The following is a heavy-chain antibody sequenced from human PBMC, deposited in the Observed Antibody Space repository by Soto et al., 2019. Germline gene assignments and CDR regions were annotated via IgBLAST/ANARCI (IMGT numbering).Heavy chain of an antibody. J-gene: IGHJ4*02. D-gene: IGHD6-19*01. V-gene: IGHV3-23*01. CDR1: GFTFSSYA. CDR3: AKDSAIAVAGFDY. CDR2: ISGSGGST. Sequence: EVQLLESGGGLVQPGGSLRLSCAASGFTFSSYAMSWVRQAPGKGLEWVSAISGSGGSTYYADSVKGRFTISRDNSKNTLYLQMNSLRPEDTAVYYCAKDSAIAVAGFDYWGQGTLVTVSS.